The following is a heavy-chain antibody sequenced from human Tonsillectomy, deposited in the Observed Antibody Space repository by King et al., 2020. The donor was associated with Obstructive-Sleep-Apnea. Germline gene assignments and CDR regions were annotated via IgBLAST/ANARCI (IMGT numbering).Heavy chain of an antibody. CDR2: IFHIGSA. J-gene: IGHJ6*02. V-gene: IGHV4-59*01. CDR3: GRVRTRDYFNGVEV. Sequence: QLQESGPGLVKPSETLSLTCTVSGGSISPYSWSWIRQPPGKGLEWIGYIFHIGSATYSPSLQSRLTMSVDTSKNQFSLNLSSVTAADTAIYFCGRVRTRDYFNGVEVWGQGTRVTVSS. CDR1: GGSISPYS. D-gene: IGHD4/OR15-4a*01.